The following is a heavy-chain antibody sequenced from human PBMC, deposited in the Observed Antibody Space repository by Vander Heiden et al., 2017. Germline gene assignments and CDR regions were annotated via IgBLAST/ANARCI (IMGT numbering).Heavy chain of an antibody. V-gene: IGHV3-13*01. J-gene: IGHJ4*02. Sequence: EVQLVESGGGLVQPGGSLRLPCAASGFIFSSYDMHWVRQATGKGLEWVSAIGTAGDTYYPGSVKGRFTISRENAKNSLYLQMNSLRVGDTALYFCAREGICSDGVCSLDYWGQGTLVTVSS. CDR3: AREGICSDGVCSLDY. D-gene: IGHD2-8*01. CDR2: IGTAGDT. CDR1: GFIFSSYD.